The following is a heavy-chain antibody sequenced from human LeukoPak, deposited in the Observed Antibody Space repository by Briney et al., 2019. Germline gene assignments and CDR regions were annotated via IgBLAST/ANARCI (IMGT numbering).Heavy chain of an antibody. Sequence: GSLRLSCAASGFTFSTYAMSWVRQAPGKGLEWVSSISGGGGSTYSADSVKGRFTISRDNAKNSLYLQMNSLRAEDTAVYYCARAGTADAFDIWGQGTMVTVSS. CDR2: ISGGGGST. J-gene: IGHJ3*02. V-gene: IGHV3-23*01. D-gene: IGHD6-19*01. CDR3: ARAGTADAFDI. CDR1: GFTFSTYA.